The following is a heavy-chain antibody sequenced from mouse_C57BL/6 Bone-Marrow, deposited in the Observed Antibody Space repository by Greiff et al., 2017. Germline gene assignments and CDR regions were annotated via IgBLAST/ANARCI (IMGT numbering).Heavy chain of an antibody. V-gene: IGHV3-6*01. CDR1: GYSITSGYY. D-gene: IGHD2-3*01. J-gene: IGHJ3*01. CDR2: ISYDGSN. CDR3: ARENGYYVWFAY. Sequence: EVKLQESGPGLAKPSQSLSLTCSVTGYSITSGYYWNWIRQFPGNKLEWMGYISYDGSNNYNPSLKNRISITRDTSTNQFFLKLNSVTTEDTATYYCARENGYYVWFAYWGQGTLVTVSA.